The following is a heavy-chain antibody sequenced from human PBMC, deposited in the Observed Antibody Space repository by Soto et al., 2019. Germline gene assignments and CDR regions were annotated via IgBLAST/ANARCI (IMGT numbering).Heavy chain of an antibody. CDR3: ARRNKGCTNGVCYYYYGMDV. V-gene: IGHV5-51*01. J-gene: IGHJ6*02. Sequence: GESLKISCKGSGYSFTSYWIGWVRQMPGKGLEWMGIIYPGDSDTRYSPSFQGQVTISADKSISTAYLQWSSLKASDTAMYYCARRNKGCTNGVCYYYYGMDVWCQGTTVTVSS. CDR1: GYSFTSYW. CDR2: IYPGDSDT. D-gene: IGHD2-8*01.